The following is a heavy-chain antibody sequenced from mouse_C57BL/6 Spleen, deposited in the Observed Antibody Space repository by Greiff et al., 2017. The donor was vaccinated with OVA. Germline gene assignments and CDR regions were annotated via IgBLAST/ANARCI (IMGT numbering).Heavy chain of an antibody. J-gene: IGHJ2*01. CDR3: ARGEGNYDYFDY. CDR2: INPGSGGT. V-gene: IGHV1-54*01. Sequence: VQLQESGAELVRPGTSVKVSCKASGYAFTNYLIEWVKQRPGQGLEWIGVINPGSGGTNYNEKFKGKATLTADKSSSTAYMQLSSLTSEDSAVYFCARGEGNYDYFDYWGQGTTLTVSS. CDR1: GYAFTNYL. D-gene: IGHD2-1*01.